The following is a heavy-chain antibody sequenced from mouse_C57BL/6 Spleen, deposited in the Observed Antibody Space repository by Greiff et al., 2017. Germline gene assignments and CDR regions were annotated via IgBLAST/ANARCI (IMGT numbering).Heavy chain of an antibody. V-gene: IGHV1-42*01. J-gene: IGHJ3*01. CDR3: ARSGYYGSPFAY. D-gene: IGHD1-1*01. Sequence: EVQLQQSGPELVKPGASVKISCKASGYSFTGYYMNWVKQSPEKSLEWIGEINPSTGGTTYNQKFKAKATLTVDKSSTTAYMQLKSLTSEDSAVYYCARSGYYGSPFAYWGQGTLVTVSA. CDR2: INPSTGGT. CDR1: GYSFTGYY.